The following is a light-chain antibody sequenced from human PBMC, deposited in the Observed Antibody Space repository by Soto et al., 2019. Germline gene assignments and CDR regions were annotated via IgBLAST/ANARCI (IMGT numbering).Light chain of an antibody. J-gene: IGLJ2*01. Sequence: QSVLTQPPSVSGAPGQRVSISCTGSSSNVGAGYDVHWYQQVPGTAPKLLIYGNNNRPSGVPDRFSGSKSGTSASLAITGLQAEDEADYYCQSYDSSLSGSILGGGTKLTVL. CDR2: GNN. V-gene: IGLV1-40*01. CDR1: SSNVGAGYD. CDR3: QSYDSSLSGSI.